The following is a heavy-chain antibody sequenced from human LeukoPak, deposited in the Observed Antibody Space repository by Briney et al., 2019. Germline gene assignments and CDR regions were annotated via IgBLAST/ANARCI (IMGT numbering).Heavy chain of an antibody. CDR2: IYYSGST. Sequence: SETLSLTCTVSGGSISSYYWSWIRQPPGKGLEWIGYIYYSGSTNYNPSLKSRVTISVDTSKNQFSLKLTSVTAADTAVYYCARSRYCHYFPGCGLEIWGQGTLVTVSS. J-gene: IGHJ3*02. V-gene: IGHV4-59*12. D-gene: IGHD2-21*01. CDR3: ARSRYCHYFPGCGLEI. CDR1: GGSISSYY.